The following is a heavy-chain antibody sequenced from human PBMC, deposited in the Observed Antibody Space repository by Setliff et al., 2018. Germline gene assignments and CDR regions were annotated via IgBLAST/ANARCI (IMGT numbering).Heavy chain of an antibody. J-gene: IGHJ6*02. V-gene: IGHV4-34*01. CDR2: ISHNGRV. CDR3: ARAAGYSSSWYHYYYGMDV. Sequence: SETLSLTCDINGGAVSGFYWSWIRQTPGKDLEWIGEISHNGRVSSSPSLKSRVTISVDRAKNHFSLKLTSVTAADTAMYYCARAAGYSSSWYHYYYGMDVWGQGTTVTVS. D-gene: IGHD6-13*01. CDR1: GGAVSGFY.